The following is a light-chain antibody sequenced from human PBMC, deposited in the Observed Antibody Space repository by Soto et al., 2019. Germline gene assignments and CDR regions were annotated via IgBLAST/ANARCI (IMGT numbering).Light chain of an antibody. V-gene: IGKV1-33*01. Sequence: DLQMTQSPSSLSASVGDRVTITCQASHDISTYLNWYQQKQGKAPKLLIYDASNLETGVPSRFSGSGSGTDFSFTISSLQPEDIATYYCQQYENFPSLTFGGGTKVEIK. CDR1: HDISTY. CDR3: QQYENFPSLT. J-gene: IGKJ4*01. CDR2: DAS.